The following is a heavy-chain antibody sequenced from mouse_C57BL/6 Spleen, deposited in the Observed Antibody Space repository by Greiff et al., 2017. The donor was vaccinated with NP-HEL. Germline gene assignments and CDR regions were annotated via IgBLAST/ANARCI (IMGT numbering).Heavy chain of an antibody. CDR2: IDPSDSYT. V-gene: IGHV1-69*01. D-gene: IGHD1-1*01. CDR3: ASLITTVVPTYWYFDV. J-gene: IGHJ1*03. CDR1: GYTFTSYW. Sequence: QVQLKQPGAELVMPGASVKLSCKASGYTFTSYWMHWVKQRPGQGLEWIGEIDPSDSYTNYNQKFKGKSTLTVDKSSSTAYMQLSSLTSEDSAVYYCASLITTVVPTYWYFDVWGTGTTVTVSS.